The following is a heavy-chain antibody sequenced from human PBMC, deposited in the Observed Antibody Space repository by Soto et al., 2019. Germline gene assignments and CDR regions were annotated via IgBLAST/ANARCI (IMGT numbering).Heavy chain of an antibody. CDR2: ISAYNGNT. Sequence: ASVKVSCKASGYTFTSYGISWVRQAPGQGLEWMGWISAYNGNTNYAQKLQGRVTMTTDTSTSTAYMELRSLRSDDTAVYYCARDSQGYCSSTSCRYNWFAPWGQGTLVTVSS. CDR1: GYTFTSYG. CDR3: ARDSQGYCSSTSCRYNWFAP. D-gene: IGHD2-2*01. J-gene: IGHJ5*02. V-gene: IGHV1-18*01.